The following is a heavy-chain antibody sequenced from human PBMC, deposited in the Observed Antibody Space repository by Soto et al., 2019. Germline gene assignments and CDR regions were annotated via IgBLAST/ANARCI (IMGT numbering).Heavy chain of an antibody. CDR1: GFTFSSYA. V-gene: IGHV3-23*01. D-gene: IGHD2-21*01. CDR2: ISGSGGST. CDR3: AKSDVVLSWFDP. Sequence: HPGGSLRLSCAASGFTFSSYAMSWVRQAPGKGLEWVSAISGSGGSTYYADSVKGRFAISRDNSKNTLYLQMNSLRAEDTAVYYCAKSDVVLSWFDPWGQGTLVTVSS. J-gene: IGHJ5*02.